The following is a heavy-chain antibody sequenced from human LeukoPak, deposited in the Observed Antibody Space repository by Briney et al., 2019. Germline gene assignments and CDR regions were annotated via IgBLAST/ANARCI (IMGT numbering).Heavy chain of an antibody. CDR3: AKAGDYVPYFDY. Sequence: GGSLRLSCAASGFTFSSYAMSWVRQAPGKGLEWVSAISDSGGSTYYADSVKGRFTISRDNSKNTLYLQMNSLRAEDTAVYYCAKAGDYVPYFDYWGQGTLVTVSS. V-gene: IGHV3-23*01. D-gene: IGHD4-17*01. CDR2: ISDSGGST. J-gene: IGHJ4*02. CDR1: GFTFSSYA.